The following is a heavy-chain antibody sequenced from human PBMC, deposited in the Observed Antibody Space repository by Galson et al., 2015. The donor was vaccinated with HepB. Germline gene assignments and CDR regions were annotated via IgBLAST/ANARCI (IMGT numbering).Heavy chain of an antibody. CDR3: TRERLNYGDY. V-gene: IGHV3-49*04. CDR2: IRSKTYGGTT. J-gene: IGHJ4*02. CDR1: GFTFGDHA. D-gene: IGHD3-10*01. Sequence: SLRLSCAASGFTFGDHAMSWVRQAPGKGLEWVGFIRSKTYGGTTEYAASVKGRFTISRDDSKSIAYLQMNSLKTEDTAVYFCTRERLNYGDYWGQGTLVTVSS.